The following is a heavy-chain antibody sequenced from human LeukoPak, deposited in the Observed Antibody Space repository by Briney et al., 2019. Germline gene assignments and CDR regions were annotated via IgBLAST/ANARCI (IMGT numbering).Heavy chain of an antibody. V-gene: IGHV3-30*02. CDR3: AKDGRGSGYFPDY. J-gene: IGHJ4*02. CDR1: GFTFSSYG. Sequence: GGSLRLSCAASGFTFSSYGMHWVRQAPGKGLEWVAFIRYDGSNKYYADSVKGRFTISRDNSKNTLYLQMNSLRPEDSAVHYCAKDGRGSGYFPDYWGQGTLVTVSS. D-gene: IGHD3-22*01. CDR2: IRYDGSNK.